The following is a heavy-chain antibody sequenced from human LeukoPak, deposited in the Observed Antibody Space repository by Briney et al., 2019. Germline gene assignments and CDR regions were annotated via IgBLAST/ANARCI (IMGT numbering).Heavy chain of an antibody. Sequence: GGSLRLSCAASGFTFSSYWMHWVRQAPGKGLVWVSRINSDGSRTSYADSVKGRFTISRDNTKNMLYLQMNSLRAEDTAVYYCARVAYCGGDCYPDYYYYYGMDVWGQGTTVTVSS. J-gene: IGHJ6*02. CDR1: GFTFSSYW. CDR2: INSDGSRT. D-gene: IGHD2-21*02. CDR3: ARVAYCGGDCYPDYYYYYGMDV. V-gene: IGHV3-74*01.